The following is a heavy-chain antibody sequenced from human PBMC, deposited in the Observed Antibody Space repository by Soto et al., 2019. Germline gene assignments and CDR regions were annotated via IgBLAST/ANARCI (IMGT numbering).Heavy chain of an antibody. D-gene: IGHD3-22*01. J-gene: IGHJ4*02. CDR2: IYYSGST. CDR1: GGSISSGDYY. V-gene: IGHV4-30-4*01. Sequence: PSETLSLTCTVSGGSISSGDYYWSWIRQPPGKGLEWIGYIYYSGSTYYNPSLKSRVTISVDTSKNQFSLKLSSVTAADTAVYYCASDSSGYYVGDYWGQGTLVTVSS. CDR3: ASDSSGYYVGDY.